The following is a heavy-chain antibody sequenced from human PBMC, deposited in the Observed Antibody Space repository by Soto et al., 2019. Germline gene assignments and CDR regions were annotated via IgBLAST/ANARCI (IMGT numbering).Heavy chain of an antibody. Sequence: QVQLVESGGGVIQPGRSLRLSCAASGYTFSDYAMHWVRQAPGKGLEWVASISHDGKDEYYEDSLKGRFTISRDNSKNTVYLQMNSLRPEDTAVHYYARNFKYCPNGVCYLHYNAMDVWGPGTTVTVSS. D-gene: IGHD2-8*01. CDR1: GYTFSDYA. CDR2: ISHDGKDE. J-gene: IGHJ6*02. V-gene: IGHV3-30*04. CDR3: ARNFKYCPNGVCYLHYNAMDV.